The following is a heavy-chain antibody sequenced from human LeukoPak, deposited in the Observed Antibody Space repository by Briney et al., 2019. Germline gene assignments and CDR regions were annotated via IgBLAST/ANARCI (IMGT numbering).Heavy chain of an antibody. J-gene: IGHJ5*02. Sequence: SETLSLTCAVSGYSTSSGYYWGWIRQPPGKGLEWIGSIYHSGSTYYNPSLKSRVTISVDTSKNQFSLKLSSVTAADTAVYYCAGTIFGVVSNNWFDPWGQGTLVTVSS. V-gene: IGHV4-38-2*01. CDR3: AGTIFGVVSNNWFDP. D-gene: IGHD3-3*01. CDR1: GYSTSSGYY. CDR2: IYHSGST.